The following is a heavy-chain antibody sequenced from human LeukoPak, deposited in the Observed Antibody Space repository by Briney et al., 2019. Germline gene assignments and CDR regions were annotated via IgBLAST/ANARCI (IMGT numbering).Heavy chain of an antibody. CDR1: GYTFTSYG. J-gene: IGHJ4*02. Sequence: ASVKVSCKASGYTFTSYGISWVQQAPGQGLEWMGWISAYNGNANYAQKLQGRVTMTTDTSTSTAYMELRSLRSDDTAVYYCARDRGDIVATVPIDYWGQGTLVTVSS. D-gene: IGHD5-12*01. CDR2: ISAYNGNA. CDR3: ARDRGDIVATVPIDY. V-gene: IGHV1-18*01.